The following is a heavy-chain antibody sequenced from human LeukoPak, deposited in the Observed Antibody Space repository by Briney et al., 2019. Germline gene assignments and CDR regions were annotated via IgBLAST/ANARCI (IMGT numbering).Heavy chain of an antibody. V-gene: IGHV3-7*01. J-gene: IGHJ5*02. CDR3: ARDGDSSGWGLYNWFDP. CDR2: VKQDGSEK. Sequence: GGSLRLSCAASGFTFSSYWMSWVRQAPGKGLEWVANVKQDGSEKYYVDSVKGRFTISRDNAKNSLYLQMNSLRAEDTAVYYSARDGDSSGWGLYNWFDPWGQGTLVTVSS. CDR1: GFTFSSYW. D-gene: IGHD6-19*01.